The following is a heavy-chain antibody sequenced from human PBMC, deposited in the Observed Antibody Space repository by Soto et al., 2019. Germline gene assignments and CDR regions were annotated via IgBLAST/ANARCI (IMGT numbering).Heavy chain of an antibody. CDR2: IIPIFGTA. CDR1: GGTFSSYA. CDR3: ATWGRTTVSY. D-gene: IGHD4-17*01. J-gene: IGHJ4*02. Sequence: QVQLVQSGAEVKKPGSSVKVSCKASGGTFSSYAISWVRQAPGQGLEWMGGIIPIFGTANYAQKFQGRVTFTADKSPGKAYMGRGSLGSEETALYYCATWGRTTVSYWGQGPLVTVSS. V-gene: IGHV1-69*14.